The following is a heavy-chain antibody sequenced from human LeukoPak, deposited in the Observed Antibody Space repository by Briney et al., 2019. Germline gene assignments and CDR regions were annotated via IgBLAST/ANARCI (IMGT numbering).Heavy chain of an antibody. CDR3: AKLICDSKDCSY. CDR1: EFTVSSNA. Sequence: GGSLRLSCAASEFTVSSNALSWVRQAPGKGLEWVSTISSGGSNTYYANSVKGRFTISSDTSKNTLYLQLNSQRVEDTAIYYCAKLICDSKDCSYWGQGTLVTVSS. J-gene: IGHJ4*02. D-gene: IGHD2-21*02. CDR2: ISSGGSNT. V-gene: IGHV3-23*01.